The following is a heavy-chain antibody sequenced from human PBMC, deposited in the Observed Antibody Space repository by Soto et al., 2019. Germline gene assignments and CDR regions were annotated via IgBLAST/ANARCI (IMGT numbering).Heavy chain of an antibody. CDR2: IYSAGST. V-gene: IGHV3-66*01. CDR3: AIDSSGFTSSWDYYLDY. J-gene: IGHJ4*02. D-gene: IGHD6-13*01. Sequence: PSETLSLTCSVSGASIYNGGYFWSWVRQGPGKGLEWVALIYSAGSTSYADSVKGRFTISRDHSKNTLYLQMNSVKVEDTAVYFCAIDSSGFTSSWDYYLDYWGQGTLVTVSS. CDR1: GASIYNGGYF.